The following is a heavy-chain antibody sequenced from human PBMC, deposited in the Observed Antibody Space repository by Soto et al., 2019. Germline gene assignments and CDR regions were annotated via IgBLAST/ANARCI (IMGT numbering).Heavy chain of an antibody. CDR1: GGSISSGYHY. Sequence: PSEPLSLTFAVSGGSISSGYHYWGCIRPPPGKGLEWIGYISYNGRPYYNPSLTSRLTISVDTSENHFSLKLSSVTAADTAGYYCARVFYYDFWSGPWAVDVWGQGTTVTVSS. V-gene: IGHV4-30-4*01. D-gene: IGHD3-3*01. J-gene: IGHJ6*02. CDR2: ISYNGRP. CDR3: ARVFYYDFWSGPWAVDV.